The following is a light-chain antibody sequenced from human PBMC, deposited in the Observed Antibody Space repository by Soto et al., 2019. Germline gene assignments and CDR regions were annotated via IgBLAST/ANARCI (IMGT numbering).Light chain of an antibody. CDR3: QQYDSSPYT. CDR1: QSVSRSY. Sequence: EIVLTQSPGTLSLSPGERATLSCRASQSVSRSYLAWYQQKPDQAPRLLIYGASSRATGIPDRFSGSGSGTDFTLTISRLEPEDFAVYYCQQYDSSPYTFGQGTKLEIK. J-gene: IGKJ2*01. V-gene: IGKV3-20*01. CDR2: GAS.